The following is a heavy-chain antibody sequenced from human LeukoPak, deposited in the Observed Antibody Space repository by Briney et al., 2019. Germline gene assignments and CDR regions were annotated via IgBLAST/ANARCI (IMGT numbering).Heavy chain of an antibody. V-gene: IGHV4-59*11. CDR1: GGSISSHY. J-gene: IGHJ3*02. D-gene: IGHD5-18*01. CDR2: IYYRGSH. Sequence: SETLSLTCTVSGGSISSHYWSWIRHPPGGGLEWVGHIYYRGSHNYNSCLKRRVTISVRTSKNQFSLKLSSVTAADTAVYYCARSGYSYGADASDIWGQGTMVAVSS. CDR3: ARSGYSYGADASDI.